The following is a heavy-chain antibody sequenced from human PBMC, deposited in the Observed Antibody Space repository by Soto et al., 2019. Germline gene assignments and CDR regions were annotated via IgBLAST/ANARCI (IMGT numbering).Heavy chain of an antibody. CDR1: GGTFSTYA. Sequence: ASVKVSCKASGGTFSTYAISWVRQAPGQGLEWMGGIIPIFDAAQYAQKFQGRVTITADDPTTTSYMELSSLRSEDTAVYYCARSPYSSGYYYAIDYWGQGTQVTVSS. CDR3: ARSPYSSGYYYAIDY. CDR2: IIPIFDAA. J-gene: IGHJ4*02. D-gene: IGHD3-22*01. V-gene: IGHV1-69*13.